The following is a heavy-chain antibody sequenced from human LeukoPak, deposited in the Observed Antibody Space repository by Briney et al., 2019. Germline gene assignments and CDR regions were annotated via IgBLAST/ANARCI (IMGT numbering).Heavy chain of an antibody. D-gene: IGHD5-24*01. CDR2: INTNTGNP. V-gene: IGHV7-4-1*02. J-gene: IGHJ5*02. CDR3: ARDLGWLQSSRPNWFDP. CDR1: GYTFTSYA. Sequence: ASVKVSCKASGYTFTSYAMNWVRQAPGQGLEWMGWINTNTGNPTYAQGFTGRFVFSLDTSVSTAYLQISSLKAEDTAVYYCARDLGWLQSSRPNWFDPWGQGTLVTVSS.